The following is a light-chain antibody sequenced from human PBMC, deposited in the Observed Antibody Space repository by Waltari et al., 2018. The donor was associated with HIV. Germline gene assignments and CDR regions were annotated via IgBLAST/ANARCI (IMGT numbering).Light chain of an antibody. Sequence: QSALTQPASVSGSPGQSLTISFTRTSSDVGGYNHVSWYQQPPAKAPKVIIYDVSNRPSGVSNRFSGSKSGNTASLTISGLQAEDEADYYCTSYTTINTYVFGTGTKVTVL. CDR2: DVS. V-gene: IGLV2-14*03. CDR1: SSDVGGYNH. J-gene: IGLJ1*01. CDR3: TSYTTINTYV.